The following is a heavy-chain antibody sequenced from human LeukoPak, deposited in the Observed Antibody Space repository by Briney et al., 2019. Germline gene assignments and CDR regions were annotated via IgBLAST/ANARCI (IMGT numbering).Heavy chain of an antibody. CDR2: ISSSGSTI. J-gene: IGHJ5*02. D-gene: IGHD5-18*01. V-gene: IGHV3-11*04. CDR1: GFTFSDYY. Sequence: SGGFLRLSCAASGFTFSDYYMSWIRQAPGKGLEWVSYISSSGSTIYYADSVKGRFTISRDNAKNSLYLQMNSLRAEDTAVYYCARDVETLGWFDPWGQGTLVTVSS. CDR3: ARDVETLGWFDP.